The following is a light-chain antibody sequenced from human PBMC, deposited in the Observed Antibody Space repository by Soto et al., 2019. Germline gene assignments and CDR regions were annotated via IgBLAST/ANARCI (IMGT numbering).Light chain of an antibody. CDR1: QGVSGNF. J-gene: IGKJ2*01. CDR2: AAS. CDR3: QQYGSSPPNT. V-gene: IGKV3-20*01. Sequence: EIVLTQSPDTLSLSPGERATLSCRASQGVSGNFLAWYQHRPGQAPRLLIYAASSRPTGIPDRFSGSGSVTDFTLTISRLEPEDFAVYYCQQYGSSPPNTFGQGTKLEIK.